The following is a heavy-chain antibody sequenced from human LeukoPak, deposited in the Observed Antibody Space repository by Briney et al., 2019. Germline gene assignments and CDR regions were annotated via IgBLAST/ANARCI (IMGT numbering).Heavy chain of an antibody. V-gene: IGHV1-69*06. CDR1: GDTFSSYA. J-gene: IGHJ5*02. Sequence: SVKVSCKASGDTFSSYAFSWVRQAPGQGLEWMGGIIPVFPTANYAQKFQGRVTITADKSTTTDYMELSSLRSEDTAVYYCARDNSVGDIAWWFDPWGQGTLVTVSS. CDR2: IIPVFPTA. CDR3: ARDNSVGDIAWWFDP. D-gene: IGHD3-16*02.